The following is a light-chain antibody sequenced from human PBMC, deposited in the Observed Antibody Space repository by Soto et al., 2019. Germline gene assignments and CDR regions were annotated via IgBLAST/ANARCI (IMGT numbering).Light chain of an antibody. Sequence: DIQMTQSPRSVAASVGERGLISCRASQDIGTFLAWYQHKPGRGPKLLIYAASNLQSGVPSRFSGSGSGTDFTLTISSLHPEDFATYYCQQANSFHPINFGQGTRLAIK. CDR1: QDIGTF. CDR2: AAS. CDR3: QQANSFHPIN. J-gene: IGKJ5*01. V-gene: IGKV1D-12*01.